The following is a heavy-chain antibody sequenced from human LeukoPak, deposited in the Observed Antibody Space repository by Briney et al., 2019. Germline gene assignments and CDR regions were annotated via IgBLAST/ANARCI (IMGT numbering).Heavy chain of an antibody. CDR1: GYTFSNFG. Sequence: GASVKVSCKTSGYTFSNFGINWVRQAPGQGLEWMGWISGNNDNPNYGQKFQGRLTVTTDSSTSTAYMELGNLRFDNTAVYYCARDGTSTDDYWGQGTLVTVSS. V-gene: IGHV1-18*01. CDR2: ISGNNDNP. J-gene: IGHJ4*02. CDR3: ARDGTSTDDY. D-gene: IGHD2-2*01.